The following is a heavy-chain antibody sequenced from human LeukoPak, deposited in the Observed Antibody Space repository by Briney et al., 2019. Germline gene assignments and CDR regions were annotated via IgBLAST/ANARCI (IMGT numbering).Heavy chain of an antibody. CDR3: AKEQFLRYFDRNGYYFDH. CDR2: IWYDGSNK. Sequence: PGRSLRLSCAASGFTFSSYGMHWVRQAPGKGLEWVAVIWYDGSNKYYADSVKGRRFTISRDNSKNTLYLQMNSVRAEDTAVYYCAKEQFLRYFDRNGYYFDHWGQGTLVTVSS. CDR1: GFTFSSYG. V-gene: IGHV3-33*03. J-gene: IGHJ4*02. D-gene: IGHD3-9*01.